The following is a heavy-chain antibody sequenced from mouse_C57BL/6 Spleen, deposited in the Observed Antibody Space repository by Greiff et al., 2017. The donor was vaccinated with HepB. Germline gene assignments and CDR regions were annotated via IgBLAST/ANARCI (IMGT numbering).Heavy chain of an antibody. D-gene: IGHD1-3*01. J-gene: IGHJ4*01. CDR3: ARDNYDYAMDY. Sequence: QVQLQQPGAELVKPGASVKMSCTASGYTFTSYWITWVKQRPGQGLEWIEDIYPGSGSTNYNEKFKSKATLTVDTSSSTAYMQLSSLTSEDSAVYYCARDNYDYAMDYWGQGTSVTVSS. CDR2: IYPGSGST. CDR1: GYTFTSYW. V-gene: IGHV1-55*01.